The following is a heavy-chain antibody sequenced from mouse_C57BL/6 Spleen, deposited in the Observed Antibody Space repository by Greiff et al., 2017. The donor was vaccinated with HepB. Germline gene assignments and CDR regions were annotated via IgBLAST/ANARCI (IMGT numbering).Heavy chain of an antibody. CDR3: TRLWLRDY. V-gene: IGHV1-15*01. Sequence: VQLQQSGAELVRPGASVTLSCKASGYTFTDYEMHWVKQTPVHGLEWIGAIDPETGGTAYKQKFKGKAILTADKSSSTAYMEPRSLTSEDSAVYYCTRLWLRDYWGQGSTLTVSS. D-gene: IGHD2-2*01. CDR2: IDPETGGT. J-gene: IGHJ2*01. CDR1: GYTFTDYE.